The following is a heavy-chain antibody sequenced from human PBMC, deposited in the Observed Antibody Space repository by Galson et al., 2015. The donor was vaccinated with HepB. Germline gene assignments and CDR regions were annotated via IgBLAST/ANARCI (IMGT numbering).Heavy chain of an antibody. V-gene: IGHV3-7*03. CDR3: AREGGYSSGPFDY. CDR1: GFTFSSYW. CDR2: IKQDGSEK. J-gene: IGHJ4*02. Sequence: SLRLSCAASGFTFSSYWMSWVRQAPGKGLEWVANIKQDGSEKYYVDSVKGRFTISRDNAKNSLYLQMNSLRAEDTAVYYCAREGGYSSGPFDYWGQGTLVTVSS. D-gene: IGHD6-19*01.